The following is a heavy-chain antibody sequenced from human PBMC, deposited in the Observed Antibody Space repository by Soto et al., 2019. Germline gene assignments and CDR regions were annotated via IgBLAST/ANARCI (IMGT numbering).Heavy chain of an antibody. J-gene: IGHJ4*02. D-gene: IGHD3-16*01. CDR1: NSSLGAFH. CDR2: LIHGGST. CDR3: ARDKDLQPTVWGF. Sequence: QVHLEQWGAGLLKPSETLSLTCAIYNSSLGAFHWTWIRQPPGKGLEWIGELIHGGSTNYNPSLRARATISRDTSKNQFSLRLISVTAADTALYYCARDKDLQPTVWGFWGQGIQVTVSS. V-gene: IGHV4-34*02.